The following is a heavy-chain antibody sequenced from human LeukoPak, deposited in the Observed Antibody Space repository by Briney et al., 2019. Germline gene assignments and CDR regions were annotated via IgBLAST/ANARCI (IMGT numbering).Heavy chain of an antibody. V-gene: IGHV1-2*04. CDR2: INPNSGGT. CDR1: GYTFTCYY. J-gene: IGHJ6*02. D-gene: IGHD2-8*01. CDR3: ARDRSNILSYYYYGMDA. Sequence: ASVKVSCKASGYTFTCYYMHWVRQAPGQGLEWMGWINPNSGGTNYAQKFQGWVTMTSDTSISTAYMELSRLRSDDTAVYYCARDRSNILSYYYYGMDAWGQGTTVTVSS.